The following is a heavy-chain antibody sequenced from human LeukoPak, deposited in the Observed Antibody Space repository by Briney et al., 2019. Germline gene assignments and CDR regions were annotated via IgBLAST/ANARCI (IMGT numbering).Heavy chain of an antibody. CDR2: IYYSGST. CDR1: GGSISSYY. Sequence: SETLSLTCTVSGGSISSYYWSWIRQPPGKGLEWIGYIYYSGSTNYNPSLKSRVTISVDTSKNQFSLKLSSVTAADTAVYHCAQGRAAFDIWGQGTMVTVSS. J-gene: IGHJ3*02. CDR3: AQGRAAFDI. V-gene: IGHV4-59*01.